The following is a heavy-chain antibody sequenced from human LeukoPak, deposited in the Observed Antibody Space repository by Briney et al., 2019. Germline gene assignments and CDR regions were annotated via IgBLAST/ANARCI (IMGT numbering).Heavy chain of an antibody. CDR3: ARQGGSYSTYYFDY. D-gene: IGHD1-26*01. V-gene: IGHV4-59*08. J-gene: IGHJ4*02. CDR2: VYYSGST. Sequence: SETLSLTCTVSGGSISRYYWSWIRQPPAKGLEWIGFVYYSGSTNYNPSLKSRVTISVDTSKNQFSLKLSSVAAADTAVYYCARQGGSYSTYYFDYWGQGTLVTVSS. CDR1: GGSISRYY.